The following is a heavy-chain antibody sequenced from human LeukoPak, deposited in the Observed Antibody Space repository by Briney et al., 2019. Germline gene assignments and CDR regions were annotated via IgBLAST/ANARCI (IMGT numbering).Heavy chain of an antibody. CDR1: GGTFSSYA. Sequence: ASVKVSCKASGGTFSSYAISWVRQAPGQGLEWMGRIIPIFGIANYAQKFQGRVTITADKSTSTAYMELSSLRSEDTAVYYCARDRGTDEERYPAGMDVWGKGTTVTVSS. V-gene: IGHV1-69*04. J-gene: IGHJ6*04. CDR3: ARDRGTDEERYPAGMDV. CDR2: IIPIFGIA. D-gene: IGHD1-1*01.